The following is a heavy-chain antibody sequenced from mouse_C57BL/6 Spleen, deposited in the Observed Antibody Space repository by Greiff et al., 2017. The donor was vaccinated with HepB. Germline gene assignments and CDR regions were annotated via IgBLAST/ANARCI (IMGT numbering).Heavy chain of an antibody. Sequence: VQLQQSGAELVMPGASVKLSCKASGYTFTSYWMHWVKQRPGQGLEWIGEIDPSDSYTNYNQKFKGKSTLTVDKSSSTAYMQLSSLTSEDSAVYYCASGNGSSFSFAYWGQGTLVTVSA. D-gene: IGHD1-1*01. V-gene: IGHV1-69*01. CDR2: IDPSDSYT. CDR1: GYTFTSYW. J-gene: IGHJ3*01. CDR3: ASGNGSSFSFAY.